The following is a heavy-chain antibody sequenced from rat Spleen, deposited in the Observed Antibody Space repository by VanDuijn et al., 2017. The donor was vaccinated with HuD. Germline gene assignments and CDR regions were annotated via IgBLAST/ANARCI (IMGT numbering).Heavy chain of an antibody. Sequence: EVQLVESGGGLVQPGRSLKLSCAASGFTYSNYDMAWVRQAPTKGLEWVATLNYDGSSTFYRDYVKARFTVSRDNAKSTLYLQMDSLRSEDTATYYCARPITTVVSYYFDYWGQGVMVTVSS. D-gene: IGHD1-1*01. V-gene: IGHV5-29*01. CDR2: LNYDGSST. CDR1: GFTYSNYD. CDR3: ARPITTVVSYYFDY. J-gene: IGHJ2*01.